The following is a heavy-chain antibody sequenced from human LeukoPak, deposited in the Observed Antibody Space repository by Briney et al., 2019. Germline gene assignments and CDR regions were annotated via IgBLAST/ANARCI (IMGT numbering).Heavy chain of an antibody. D-gene: IGHD3-10*01. CDR1: GGTFSNYA. CDR2: IIPILRTP. V-gene: IGHV1-69*13. Sequence: SVKVSCKASGGTFSNYAMNWVRQAPGQGLEWMGGIIPILRTPDYAQKFQGRVTITADESTSTAYMELGSLRSEDTAVYYCARDLLPSFDSGSYHLTFDYWGQGTLVTVSS. CDR3: ARDLLPSFDSGSYHLTFDY. J-gene: IGHJ4*02.